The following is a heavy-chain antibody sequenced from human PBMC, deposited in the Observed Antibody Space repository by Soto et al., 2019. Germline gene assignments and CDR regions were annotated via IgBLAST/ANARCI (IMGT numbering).Heavy chain of an antibody. D-gene: IGHD3-9*01. CDR3: ARGVGYYDILTGYYQFDY. CDR1: GGSISSYY. J-gene: IGHJ4*02. Sequence: SETLSLTCTVSGGSISSYYWSWIRQPPGKGLEWIGYIYYSGSTNYNPSLKSRVTISVDTSKNQFSLKLSSVTAADTAVYYCARGVGYYDILTGYYQFDYWGQGTLVTVSS. CDR2: IYYSGST. V-gene: IGHV4-59*01.